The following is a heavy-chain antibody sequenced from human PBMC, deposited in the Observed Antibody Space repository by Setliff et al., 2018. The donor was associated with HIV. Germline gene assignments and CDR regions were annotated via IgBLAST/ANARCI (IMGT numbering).Heavy chain of an antibody. CDR2: ISGSGGST. J-gene: IGHJ6*02. V-gene: IGHV3-23*01. CDR1: GFTFSSYA. D-gene: IGHD2-2*01. CDR3: AKSRDYQLLHYYGVDV. Sequence: SLRLSCAASGFTFSSYAMSWVRQAPGKGLEWVSAISGSGGSTYYADSVKGRFTISRDNSKNTLYLQMNSLRAEDTAVYYCAKSRDYQLLHYYGVDVWGQGTTVTVSS.